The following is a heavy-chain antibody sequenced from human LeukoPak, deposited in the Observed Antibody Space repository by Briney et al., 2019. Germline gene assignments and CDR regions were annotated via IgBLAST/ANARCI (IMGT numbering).Heavy chain of an antibody. CDR2: ISGSGGST. J-gene: IGHJ4*02. Sequence: PGGSLRLSCAASGFTFSSYAMSWVRQAPGKGLEWVSAISGSGGSTYYADSVKGRFTISRDNSKNMLYLDMNSLRAEDTAVYYCARDRAARYFDYWGQGTLVTVSS. CDR1: GFTFSSYA. CDR3: ARDRAARYFDY. V-gene: IGHV3-23*01.